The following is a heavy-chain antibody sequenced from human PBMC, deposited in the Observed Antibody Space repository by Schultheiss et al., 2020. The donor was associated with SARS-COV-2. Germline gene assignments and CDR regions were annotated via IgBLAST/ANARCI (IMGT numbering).Heavy chain of an antibody. J-gene: IGHJ4*02. D-gene: IGHD6-13*01. CDR3: ARVGAKGIAAAGQIDY. CDR2: IYYSGST. CDR1: GGSFSGYY. V-gene: IGHV4-59*01. Sequence: SETLSLTCAVYGGSFSGYYWSWIRQPPGKGLEWIGYIYYSGSTNYNPSLKSRVTISVDTSKNQFSLKLSSVTAADTAVYYCARVGAKGIAAAGQIDYWGQGTLVTVSS.